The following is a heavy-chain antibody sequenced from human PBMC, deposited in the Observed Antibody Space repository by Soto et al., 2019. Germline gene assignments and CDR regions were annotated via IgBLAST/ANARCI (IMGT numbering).Heavy chain of an antibody. V-gene: IGHV4-31*03. CDR3: ARDAGGTELTGDFYCDY. Sequence: QVQLQESGPGLVKPSQTLSLTCTVSGGSISSGGYYWSWIRQHPGKGLEWIGYIYSSGSTYYNPSRKIRVTISVDTSKNQFSLTLSSVTAADTAVYYCARDAGGTELTGDFYCDYWGQGTLVTVSS. D-gene: IGHD7-27*01. CDR1: GGSISSGGYY. J-gene: IGHJ4*02. CDR2: IYSSGST.